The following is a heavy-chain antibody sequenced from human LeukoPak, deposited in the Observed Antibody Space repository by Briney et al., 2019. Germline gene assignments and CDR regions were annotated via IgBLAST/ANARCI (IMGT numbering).Heavy chain of an antibody. Sequence: SVKVSCKASGGTFSSYAISWVRQAPGQGLEWMGGIIPIFGTANYAQKFQGRVTITADESTSTAYMELSSLRSEDTAVYYCAKDLRGYRDIVVVPAAPLDVWGKGTTVTVSS. CDR1: GGTFSSYA. V-gene: IGHV1-69*13. J-gene: IGHJ6*04. CDR2: IIPIFGTA. D-gene: IGHD2-2*01. CDR3: AKDLRGYRDIVVVPAAPLDV.